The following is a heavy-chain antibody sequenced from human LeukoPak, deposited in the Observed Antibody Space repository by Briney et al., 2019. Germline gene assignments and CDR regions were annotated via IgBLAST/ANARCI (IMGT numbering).Heavy chain of an antibody. D-gene: IGHD6-13*01. CDR1: GFTFSSYS. J-gene: IGHJ4*02. CDR2: ISSSSYI. V-gene: IGHV3-21*01. CDR3: AREVEGPYSSSWYEGGDY. Sequence: GGSLRLSCAASGFTFSSYSMNWVRQAPGKGLEWVSSISSSSYIYYADTVKGRFTISRDNAKNSLYLQMNSLRAEDTAVYYCAREVEGPYSSSWYEGGDYWGQGTLVTVSS.